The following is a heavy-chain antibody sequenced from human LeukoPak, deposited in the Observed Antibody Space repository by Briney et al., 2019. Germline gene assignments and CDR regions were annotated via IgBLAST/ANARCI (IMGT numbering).Heavy chain of an antibody. J-gene: IGHJ4*02. D-gene: IGHD6-13*01. CDR2: ISYDGSNK. Sequence: PGGSLRLSCAASGFTFSSYAMHWVRQAPGKGLEWVAVISYDGSNKYYADSVKGRFTISRDNSKNTLYLQMNSLRAEDTAVCYCAREYSSSWFLDYWGQGTLVTVSS. V-gene: IGHV3-30-3*01. CDR3: AREYSSSWFLDY. CDR1: GFTFSSYA.